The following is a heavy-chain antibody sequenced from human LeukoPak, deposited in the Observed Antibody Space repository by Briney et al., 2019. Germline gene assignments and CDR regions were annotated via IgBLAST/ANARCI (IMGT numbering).Heavy chain of an antibody. D-gene: IGHD3-10*01. CDR1: GYTFTGYY. V-gene: IGHV1-2*02. Sequence: ASVKVSCKASGYTFTGYYMHWVRQAPGQGLEWMGWINPNSGGTNYAQKFQGRVTMTEDTSTDTAYMELSSLRSEDTAVYYCATDQGGSGSYFDYWGQGTLVTVSS. J-gene: IGHJ4*02. CDR3: ATDQGGSGSYFDY. CDR2: INPNSGGT.